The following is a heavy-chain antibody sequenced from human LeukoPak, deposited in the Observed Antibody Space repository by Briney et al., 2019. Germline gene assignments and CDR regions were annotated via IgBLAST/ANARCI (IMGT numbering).Heavy chain of an antibody. CDR2: MPYDENVADKEIP. V-gene: IGHV4-39*01. D-gene: IGHD3-3*01. CDR1: GDSISNSGWS. Sequence: SETLSLTCIVSGDSISNSGWSWGWIRQPPGKGLEWIGTMPYDENVADKEIPSYNPSLKSRVSISADTSKNQLSLKVNSVTAADTASYYCARLTLTGVGGRGWFDAWGQGTLVIVSS. J-gene: IGHJ5*02. CDR3: ARLTLTGVGGRGWFDA.